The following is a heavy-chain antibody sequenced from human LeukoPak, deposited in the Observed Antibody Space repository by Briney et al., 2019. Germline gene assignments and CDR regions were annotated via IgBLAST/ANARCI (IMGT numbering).Heavy chain of an antibody. CDR1: GFNFMNYW. Sequence: GESLKISCKGSGFNFMNYWIGWVRQMPGKGLEWMGIIYPGDSDTRYSPSFQGQVTISADKSISTVYLQWSSLKASDTAMYYCATHPGGLQSGFDNWGQGTLVTVSS. V-gene: IGHV5-51*01. CDR2: IYPGDSDT. D-gene: IGHD5-24*01. CDR3: ATHPGGLQSGFDN. J-gene: IGHJ4*02.